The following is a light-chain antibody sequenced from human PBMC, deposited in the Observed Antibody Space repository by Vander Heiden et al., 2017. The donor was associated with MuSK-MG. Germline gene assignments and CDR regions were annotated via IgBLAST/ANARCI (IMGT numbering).Light chain of an antibody. J-gene: IGKJ3*01. Sequence: IVLTQSPGTLSLSPGERATLSCRASQSVSSSYLAWYQQKPGQAPRLLIYGASSRATGIPDRFSGSGYGTDFTLTISRLEPEEFAVYYCQQYGSSPRGVFTFGPGTKVDIK. CDR2: GAS. CDR3: QQYGSSPRGVFT. V-gene: IGKV3-20*01. CDR1: QSVSSSY.